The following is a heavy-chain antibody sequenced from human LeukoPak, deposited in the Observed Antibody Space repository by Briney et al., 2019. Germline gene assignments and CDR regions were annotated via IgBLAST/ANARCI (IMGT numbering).Heavy chain of an antibody. D-gene: IGHD1-26*01. V-gene: IGHV3-74*01. J-gene: IGHJ4*02. CDR1: GFTFSSYW. CDR2: INSDGSSL. CDR3: AGEPGSHAGAVPAY. Sequence: GGSLRLSCAASGFTFSSYWMHWVRQGPGKGLVWGSRINSDGSSLTYAASVEGRFTISRDNAKNTLYLQMNSLRAEDTAVYYCAGEPGSHAGAVPAYWGQGALVTVSS.